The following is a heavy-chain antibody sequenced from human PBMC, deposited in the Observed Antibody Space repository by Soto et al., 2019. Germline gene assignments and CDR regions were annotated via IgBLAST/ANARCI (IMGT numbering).Heavy chain of an antibody. V-gene: IGHV1-69*13. J-gene: IGHJ6*02. CDR3: ARGYCSGGNCYSGMDV. Sequence: VASVKVSCKASGGTFSTHAIIWVRQGPGHGLECMGGIIPLSGTTYYTQKFQGRVTITADEPTSTAFMELSSLKSDDTAVFYCARGYCSGGNCYSGMDVWGQGTMVTGSS. CDR1: GGTFSTHA. CDR2: IIPLSGTT. D-gene: IGHD2-15*01.